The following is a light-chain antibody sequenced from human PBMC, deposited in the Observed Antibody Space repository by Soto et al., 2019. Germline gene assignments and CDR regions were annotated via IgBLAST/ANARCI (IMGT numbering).Light chain of an antibody. V-gene: IGKV3-15*01. Sequence: EIVLTQSPGTLSLSPGERATLSCRASQSVSSSYLAWYQQKPGQAPRLLIYGASTWATGIPARFSGSGSGTEFTLTISSLQSEDFAVYYCQQYNNWPPWTFGQGTKVDIK. CDR3: QQYNNWPPWT. CDR2: GAS. CDR1: QSVSSSY. J-gene: IGKJ1*01.